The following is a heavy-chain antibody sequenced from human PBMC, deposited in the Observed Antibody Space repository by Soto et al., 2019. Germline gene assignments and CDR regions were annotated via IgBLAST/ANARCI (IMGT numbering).Heavy chain of an antibody. J-gene: IGHJ4*02. CDR3: ARDLGSGCEPGDY. Sequence: QVQLVQSGAELKKPGSSVKVSCKASGGTFAISVFNWVRQAPGQGLEWMGGIISIFGTPNYSQKFLGRVTITADESTSTGYMELSNLRSDDTAIYYCARDLGSGCEPGDYWGQGTQVTVSS. V-gene: IGHV1-69*12. D-gene: IGHD5-12*01. CDR1: GGTFAISV. CDR2: IISIFGTP.